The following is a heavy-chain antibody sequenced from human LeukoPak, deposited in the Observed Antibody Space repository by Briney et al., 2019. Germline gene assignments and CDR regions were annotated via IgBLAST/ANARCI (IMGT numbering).Heavy chain of an antibody. CDR1: GGTFSSYA. J-gene: IGHJ4*02. CDR2: IIPIFGIA. D-gene: IGHD4-17*01. Sequence: SAKVSCKASGGTFSSYAISWVRQAPGQGLEWMGGIIPIFGIANYAQKFQGRVTITADESTSTAYMELSSLRSEDTAVYYCARGFYGDYRGINLNYFDYWGQGTLVTVSS. CDR3: ARGFYGDYRGINLNYFDY. V-gene: IGHV1-69*13.